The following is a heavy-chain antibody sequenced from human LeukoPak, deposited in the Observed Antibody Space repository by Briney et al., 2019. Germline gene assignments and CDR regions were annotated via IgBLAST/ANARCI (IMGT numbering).Heavy chain of an antibody. CDR2: FDPEDGET. V-gene: IGHV1-24*01. CDR1: GYTLTELS. CDR3: ATVDIVATIPSSFDY. Sequence: ASVKVSCKVSGYTLTELSMHWVRQAPGKGLEWMEGFDPEDGETIYAQKFQGRVTMTEDTSTDTAYMELSSLRSEDTAVYYCATVDIVATIPSSFDYWGQRTLVTVSS. J-gene: IGHJ4*02. D-gene: IGHD5-12*01.